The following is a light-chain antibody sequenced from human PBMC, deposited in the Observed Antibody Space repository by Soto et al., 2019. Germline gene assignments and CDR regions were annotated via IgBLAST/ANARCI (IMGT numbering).Light chain of an antibody. J-gene: IGKJ1*01. Sequence: EIVLTQSPGTLSLSPGERATLSCRASQSVSNNYLAWYQQKPGQAPRLLIYGASNRATGIPDRFSGSGSGTDFPLTISSLEPEEFAVYYCQQYGSSGTFGQGTKVEIK. CDR3: QQYGSSGT. CDR1: QSVSNNY. CDR2: GAS. V-gene: IGKV3-20*01.